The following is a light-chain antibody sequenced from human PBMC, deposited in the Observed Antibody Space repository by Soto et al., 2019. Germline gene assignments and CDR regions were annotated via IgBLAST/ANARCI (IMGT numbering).Light chain of an antibody. CDR3: QQYEDFPLT. Sequence: DIEMTQSPSSLSASVGDRVTITCQARQDISNYLKWYQQKTGRAPKLLIYEASRLESGVSSRFSGSGSGTHFTFTISSLLPDVISTYYCQQYEDFPLTFCQGTLLDIK. CDR2: EAS. J-gene: IGKJ5*01. CDR1: QDISNY. V-gene: IGKV1-33*01.